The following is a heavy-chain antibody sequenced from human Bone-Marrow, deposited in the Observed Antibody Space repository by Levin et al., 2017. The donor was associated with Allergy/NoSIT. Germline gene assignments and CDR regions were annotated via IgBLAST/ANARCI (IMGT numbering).Heavy chain of an antibody. CDR3: ARVGGALGPFYYGSATYMFDF. Sequence: PGGSLRLSCAVYGGSLSGYYWSWIRQPPGKGLEWIGEVNHSGTTSYDPSLRGRITLSVDTSNNQFSLKLRSVTAADTAVYYCARVGGALGPFYYGSATYMFDFWGQGNLVIVSS. J-gene: IGHJ4*02. V-gene: IGHV4-34*10. D-gene: IGHD3-10*01. CDR1: GGSLSGYY. CDR2: VNHSGTT.